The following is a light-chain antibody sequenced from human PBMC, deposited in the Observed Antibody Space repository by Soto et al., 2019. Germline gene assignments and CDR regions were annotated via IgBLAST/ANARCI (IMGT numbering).Light chain of an antibody. CDR2: AAS. V-gene: IGKV1-39*01. CDR3: QQSYSTPPET. J-gene: IGKJ1*01. CDR1: QSISSY. Sequence: DIQMTQSPSSLSASVGDRVTITCRASQSISSYLNWYQQKPGKAPKLLIYAASSLQSGVPSRFSGSGSGTDFTLTTSSLQPEDFATYYYQQSYSTPPETFGQGTKVEIK.